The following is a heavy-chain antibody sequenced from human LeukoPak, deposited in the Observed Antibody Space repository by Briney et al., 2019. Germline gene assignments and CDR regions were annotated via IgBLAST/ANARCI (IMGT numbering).Heavy chain of an antibody. CDR2: INPSGGST. CDR3: AREQCCGGCCYSLLFDM. Sequence: ASVKVSCKASGYTFTSYYMHWVRQAPGQGLEWMGIINPSGGSTSYAQKFQGRVTMTRDMSTSTVYMELSSLRSEDTAVYYCAREQCCGGCCYSLLFDMWGQEPMVSVFS. D-gene: IGHD2-15*01. CDR1: GYTFTSYY. V-gene: IGHV1-46*01. J-gene: IGHJ3*02.